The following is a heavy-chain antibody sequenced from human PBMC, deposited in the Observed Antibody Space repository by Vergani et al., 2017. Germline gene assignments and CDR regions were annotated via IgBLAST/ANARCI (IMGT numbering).Heavy chain of an antibody. CDR1: GFTFGDYP. CDR2: IRSKAYGGTT. CDR3: TRSPLLWFGELLNWFDP. J-gene: IGHJ5*02. V-gene: IGHV3-49*03. Sequence: EVQLVESGGGLVQPGRSLRLSCIASGFTFGDYPMSWFRQAPGKGLEWVGFIRSKAYGGTTEYAASVKGRFTISRDDSKSIAYLQMNSLKTEDTAVYYCTRSPLLWFGELLNWFDPWGQGTLVTVSS. D-gene: IGHD3-10*01.